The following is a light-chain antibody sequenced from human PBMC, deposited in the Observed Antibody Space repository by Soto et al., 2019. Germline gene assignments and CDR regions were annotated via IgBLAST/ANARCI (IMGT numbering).Light chain of an antibody. J-gene: IGKJ3*01. CDR2: PAS. CDR1: QTLSTNS. Sequence: EIVLTQSPGTLYLSPGERATLSCRASQTLSTNSLAWYQQRPGQTPRLLIYPASTRDTDIPDRFNGSGSGTDFALTISRLEPEDFALYYCQQYNDSPLTFGPGTKVHVK. CDR3: QQYNDSPLT. V-gene: IGKV3-20*01.